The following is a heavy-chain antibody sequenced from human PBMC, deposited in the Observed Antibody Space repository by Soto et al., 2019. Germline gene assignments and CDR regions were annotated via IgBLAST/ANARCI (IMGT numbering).Heavy chain of an antibody. J-gene: IGHJ4*02. D-gene: IGHD2-15*01. CDR2: FDPEDGET. Sequence: ASVKVSCKVSGYTLTELSMHWVRQAPGKGLEWMGGFDPEDGETIYAQKLQGRVTMTTDTSTSTAYMELRSLRSDDTAVYYCARDRVVAATLFDYWGQGTLVTVSS. CDR3: ARDRVVAATLFDY. V-gene: IGHV1-24*01. CDR1: GYTLTELS.